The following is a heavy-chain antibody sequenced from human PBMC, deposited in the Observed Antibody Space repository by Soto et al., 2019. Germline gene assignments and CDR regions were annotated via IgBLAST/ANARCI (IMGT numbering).Heavy chain of an antibody. CDR3: AGGGSIVVATRRLMDV. CDR1: GASISSHY. V-gene: IGHV4-59*08. D-gene: IGHD3-22*01. CDR2: VNYNGNT. J-gene: IGHJ6*03. Sequence: QVQLQESGPGLVKPSETLSLTCTVSGASISSHYWSWIRQAPGKGLEWIANVNYNGNTNYNPSRKSRVTITVDTSKNHFSLTVISVTAADTAVYYCAGGGSIVVATRRLMDVWGRGTTVTVSS.